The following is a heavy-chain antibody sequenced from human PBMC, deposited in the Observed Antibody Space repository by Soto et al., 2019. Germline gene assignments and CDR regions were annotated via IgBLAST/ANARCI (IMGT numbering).Heavy chain of an antibody. V-gene: IGHV4-34*01. J-gene: IGHJ4*02. Sequence: SETLSLTCAVYGGSFSGYYWSWIRQPPGKGLEWIGEINHSGSTNYNPSLKSRVTISVDTSKNQFSLKLSSVTAADTAVYYCARGALVSDGRCCSANWGQGTLVTVSS. CDR3: ARGALVSDGRCCSAN. CDR2: INHSGST. D-gene: IGHD2-15*01. CDR1: GGSFSGYY.